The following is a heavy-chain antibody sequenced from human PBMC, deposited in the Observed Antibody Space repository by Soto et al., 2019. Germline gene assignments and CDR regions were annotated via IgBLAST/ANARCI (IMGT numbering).Heavy chain of an antibody. J-gene: IGHJ3*01. D-gene: IGHD6-25*01. V-gene: IGHV3-23*01. CDR1: GFTFRCYA. CDR3: ARERGSGGLSADAFDF. Sequence: GGSLRLYCAASGFTFRCYAMSWVPQASGKGLEWVSAISGSGGSTYYADSVKGRLTISRDNSKNTLYLQMNSLRAEDTAVYYCARERGSGGLSADAFDFWGQGTMVTVSS. CDR2: ISGSGGST.